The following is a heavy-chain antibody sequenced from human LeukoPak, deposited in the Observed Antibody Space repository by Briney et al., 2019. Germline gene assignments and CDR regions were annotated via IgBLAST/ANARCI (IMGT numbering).Heavy chain of an antibody. CDR1: GFTFSSYG. D-gene: IGHD5-12*01. CDR2: IWYDGSDK. CDR3: ARDRGYSGYHSPDY. V-gene: IGHV3-33*01. J-gene: IGHJ4*02. Sequence: GGSLRLSCAASGFTFSSYGMHWVRQAPGKGLEWVAVIWYDGSDKYYADSVKGRFTISRDNSKNTLYLQMNSLRAEDMAVYYCARDRGYSGYHSPDYWGQGSLVTISS.